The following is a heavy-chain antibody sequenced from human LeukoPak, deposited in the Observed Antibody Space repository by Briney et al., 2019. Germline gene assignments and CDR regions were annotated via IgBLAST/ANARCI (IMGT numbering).Heavy chain of an antibody. D-gene: IGHD4-11*01. Sequence: SETLSLTCTVSGYSISSGYFWGWIRQPPGKGLEWIGSFYHSGITYYNPSLKSRVTISVEMSKNQFSLKLSSVTAADTAVYYCVRSEIDDYSRYWGRGMLVIVSS. V-gene: IGHV4-38-2*02. CDR3: VRSEIDDYSRY. CDR1: GYSISSGYF. CDR2: FYHSGIT. J-gene: IGHJ4*02.